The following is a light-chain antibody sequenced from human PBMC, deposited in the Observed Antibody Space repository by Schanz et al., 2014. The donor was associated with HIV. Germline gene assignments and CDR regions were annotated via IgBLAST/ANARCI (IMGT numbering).Light chain of an antibody. CDR1: AFNVGQNY. Sequence: QSVLTQPPSVSAAPGQRVTISCSGSAFNVGQNYVSWYQQFPGTAPKLLIYGTHDRLSEIPDRFSGSKTGTSASLAISGLRSEDEADYYCAAWDDSLSGVVFGGGTKLPVL. J-gene: IGLJ2*01. CDR2: GTH. V-gene: IGLV1-47*01. CDR3: AAWDDSLSGVV.